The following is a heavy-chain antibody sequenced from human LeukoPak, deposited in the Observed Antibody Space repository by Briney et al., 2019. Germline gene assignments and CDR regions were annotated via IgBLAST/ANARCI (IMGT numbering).Heavy chain of an antibody. CDR2: VSARRFFI. CDR3: ARERDCGRFSCGAYYFQS. V-gene: IGHV3-21*01. Sequence: GGSLRLSCIASGFTFSNSGMNWVRQAPGGGLEWVSSVSARRFFIHYSDSVKGRFTISRDKAKTSVHLQMNRLRAEDTAVYLCARERDCGRFSCGAYYFQSWGQGTLVTVSS. CDR1: GFTFSNSG. D-gene: IGHD2-15*01. J-gene: IGHJ4*02.